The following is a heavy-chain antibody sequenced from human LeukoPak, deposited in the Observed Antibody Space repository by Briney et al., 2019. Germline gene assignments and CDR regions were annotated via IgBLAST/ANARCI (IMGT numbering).Heavy chain of an antibody. CDR2: IYPGVYDA. Sequence: PGESLKISCKGSGYSFTSYWIAWVRQMPGKGPEWMGVIYPGVYDARYSPSFQGQVTISADKSISTAYLQWSSLKASDTAMYYCARPNYYDSGGYYGEGVLDLWGQGTMVTVSS. D-gene: IGHD3-22*01. J-gene: IGHJ3*01. CDR1: GYSFTSYW. V-gene: IGHV5-51*01. CDR3: ARPNYYDSGGYYGEGVLDL.